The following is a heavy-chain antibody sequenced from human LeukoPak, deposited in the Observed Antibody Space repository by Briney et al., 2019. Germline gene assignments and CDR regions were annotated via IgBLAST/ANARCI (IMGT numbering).Heavy chain of an antibody. V-gene: IGHV3-21*01. CDR1: GFTFSSYS. CDR2: ISSSSSYI. D-gene: IGHD3-22*01. Sequence: GGSLRLSCAASGFTFSSYSMNWVRQAPGKGLEWVSSISSSSSYIYYADSVKGRFTISRDNAKNSLYLQMNSLRAEDTAVYYCARGTSYYYDSSGYYGHFQHWGQGTLVTVSS. CDR3: ARGTSYYYDSSGYYGHFQH. J-gene: IGHJ1*01.